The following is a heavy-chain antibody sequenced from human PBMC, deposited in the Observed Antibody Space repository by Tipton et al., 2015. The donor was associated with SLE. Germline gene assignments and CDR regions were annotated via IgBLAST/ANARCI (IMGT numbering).Heavy chain of an antibody. J-gene: IGHJ4*02. V-gene: IGHV3-74*01. CDR2: INSDGSST. Sequence: GSLRLSCAASGFTFSSYWMHWGRQAPGKGLVWVSRINSDGSSTSYADSVKGRFTISRDNAKNTLYVQMNSLRAEDTAVYYCTRGLRGNNYGPFDYWGQGTLVTVSS. CDR1: GFTFSSYW. CDR3: TRGLRGNNYGPFDY. D-gene: IGHD5-18*01.